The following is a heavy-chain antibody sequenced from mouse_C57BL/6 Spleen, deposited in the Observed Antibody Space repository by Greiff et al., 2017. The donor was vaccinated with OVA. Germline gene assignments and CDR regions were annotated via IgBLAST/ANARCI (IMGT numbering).Heavy chain of an antibody. CDR2: INYDGSST. V-gene: IGHV5-16*01. CDR1: GFTFSDYY. CDR3: AREGLRSWYFDV. D-gene: IGHD1-1*01. Sequence: EVMLVESEGGLVQPGSSMKLSCTASGFTFSDYYMAWVRQVPEKGLEWVANINYDGSSTYYLDSLKSRFIISRDNAKNILYLQMSSLKSEDTATYYCAREGLRSWYFDVWGTGTTVTVSS. J-gene: IGHJ1*03.